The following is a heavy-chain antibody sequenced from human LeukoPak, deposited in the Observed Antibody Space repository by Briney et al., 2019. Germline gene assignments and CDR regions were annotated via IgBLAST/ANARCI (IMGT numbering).Heavy chain of an antibody. D-gene: IGHD3-22*01. V-gene: IGHV3-7*03. CDR1: GFTFSSYW. J-gene: IGHJ4*02. Sequence: GGSLRLSCAASGFTFSSYWMNWVRQAPGKGLEWVANIKQDGSDKYYVDSVKGRFTISRDNAKNSLYLQMNSLRAEDTAVYYCAKYSHDSSGSYDYWGQGTLVTVSS. CDR2: IKQDGSDK. CDR3: AKYSHDSSGSYDY.